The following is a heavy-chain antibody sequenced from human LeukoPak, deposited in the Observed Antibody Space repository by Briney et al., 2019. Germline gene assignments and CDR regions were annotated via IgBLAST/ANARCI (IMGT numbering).Heavy chain of an antibody. CDR1: GGSISSGGYY. Sequence: SETLSLTCTVSGGSISSGGYYWSWIRQPPGKGLEWIGYIYYSGSTNYNPSLKSRVTISVDTSKNQFSLKLSSVTAADTAVYYCARGSRVGTAMEFDYWGQGTLVTVSS. D-gene: IGHD5-18*01. CDR3: ARGSRVGTAMEFDY. J-gene: IGHJ4*02. V-gene: IGHV4-61*08. CDR2: IYYSGST.